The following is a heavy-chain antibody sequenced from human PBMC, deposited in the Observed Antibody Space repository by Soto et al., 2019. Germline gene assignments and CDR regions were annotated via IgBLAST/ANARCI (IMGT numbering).Heavy chain of an antibody. CDR2: IIPMFGTA. D-gene: IGHD2-15*01. V-gene: IGHV1-69*01. CDR1: GGTFSRDA. Sequence: QVQLVQSGAEVKNPGSSVKVSCKASGGTFSRDAISWVRQAPGQGLEWMGGIIPMFGTAKYVQKFQGRLTITADESTTTAYMELRSLRSDDTAVYYCARGVVVVAASQWGWFDPWGQGTLVTVSS. J-gene: IGHJ5*02. CDR3: ARGVVVVAASQWGWFDP.